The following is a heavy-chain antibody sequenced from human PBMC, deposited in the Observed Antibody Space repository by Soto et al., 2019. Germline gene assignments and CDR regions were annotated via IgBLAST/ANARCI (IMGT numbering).Heavy chain of an antibody. V-gene: IGHV1-69*06. CDR1: GGTFSSYA. CDR2: IIPIFGTA. CDR3: ARGTYYYDSSGYPMTYYYYGMDV. J-gene: IGHJ6*02. D-gene: IGHD3-22*01. Sequence: QVQLVQSGAEVKKPGSSVKVSCKASGGTFSSYAISWVRQAPGQGLEWMGGIIPIFGTANYAQKFQGRVTITADKSTSTAYMELSSLRSEDTAVYYGARGTYYYDSSGYPMTYYYYGMDVWGQGTTVTVSS.